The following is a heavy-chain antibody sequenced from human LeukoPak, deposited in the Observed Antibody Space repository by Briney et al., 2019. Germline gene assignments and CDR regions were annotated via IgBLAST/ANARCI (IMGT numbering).Heavy chain of an antibody. CDR3: ARGGKEMATIFFDY. V-gene: IGHV4-59*01. CDR1: GGSISSYY. CDR2: IYYSGST. D-gene: IGHD5-24*01. Sequence: SETLSLTCTVSGGSISSYYWSWIRQPPGKGLEWVGYIYYSGSTNYNPSLKSRVTISVDTSKNQFSLKLSSVTAADTAVYYCARGGKEMATIFFDYWGQGTLVTVSS. J-gene: IGHJ4*02.